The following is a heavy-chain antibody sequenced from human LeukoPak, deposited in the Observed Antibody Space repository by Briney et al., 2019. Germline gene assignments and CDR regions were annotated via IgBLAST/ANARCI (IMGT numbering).Heavy chain of an antibody. CDR1: GFTFSSYA. CDR3: AREGPLLWFGELPLDY. D-gene: IGHD3-10*01. Sequence: EPGGSLRLSCAASGFTFSSYAMHWVRQAPGKGLEWVAVISYDGSNKYYADSVKGRFTISRDNSKNTLYLQMNSLRAEDTAVYYCAREGPLLWFGELPLDYWGQGTLVTVSS. CDR2: ISYDGSNK. V-gene: IGHV3-30*14. J-gene: IGHJ4*02.